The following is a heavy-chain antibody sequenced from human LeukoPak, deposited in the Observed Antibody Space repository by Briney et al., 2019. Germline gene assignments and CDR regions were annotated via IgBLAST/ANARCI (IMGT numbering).Heavy chain of an antibody. CDR3: VRGQYYHDRAFPLHY. CDR2: MNPNSGNT. V-gene: IGHV1-8*01. CDR1: GYTFTSYD. Sequence: ASVKVSCKASGYTFTSYDINWVRQATGQGLEWMGWMNPNSGNTGYAQKFQGRVTMTRDTSISTAYMEVSRLRSDDSAVYYCVRGQYYHDRAFPLHYWGQGTLVTVSS. J-gene: IGHJ4*02. D-gene: IGHD3-22*01.